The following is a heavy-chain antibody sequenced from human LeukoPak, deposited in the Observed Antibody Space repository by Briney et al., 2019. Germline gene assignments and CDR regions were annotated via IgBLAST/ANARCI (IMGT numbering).Heavy chain of an antibody. CDR2: IYHSGST. CDR1: GGSISSSNW. D-gene: IGHD6-13*01. Sequence: SGTLSLTCAVSGGSISSSNWWSWVRQPPGKGLEWIGEIYHSGSTNYNPSLKSRVTISVDKSKNQFSLKLSSVTAADTAVYYCARDKEGIAAPGVRWFDPWGQGTLVTVSS. J-gene: IGHJ5*02. V-gene: IGHV4-4*02. CDR3: ARDKEGIAAPGVRWFDP.